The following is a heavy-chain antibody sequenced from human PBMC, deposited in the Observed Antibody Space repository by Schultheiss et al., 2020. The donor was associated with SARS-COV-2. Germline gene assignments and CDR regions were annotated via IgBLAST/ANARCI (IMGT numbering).Heavy chain of an antibody. CDR2: INHSGST. CDR1: GGSFSGYY. J-gene: IGHJ5*02. V-gene: IGHV4-34*01. Sequence: SETLSLTCAVYGGSFSGYYWSWIRQPPGKGLEWIGEINHSGSTNYNPSLKSRVTISVDTSKNQFSLKLSSVTAADTAVYYCARGASWFDPWGQGTLVTVSS. CDR3: ARGASWFDP. D-gene: IGHD5-12*01.